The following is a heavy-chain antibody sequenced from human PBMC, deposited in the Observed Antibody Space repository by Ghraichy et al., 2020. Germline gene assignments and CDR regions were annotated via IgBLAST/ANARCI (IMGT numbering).Heavy chain of an antibody. J-gene: IGHJ5*02. CDR2: IRSKAKSYAT. Sequence: GGSLRLSCAASGFSCSGSPMHWVRQASGKGLEWVGRIRSKAKSYATAYAESVKGRFTISRDDSKNTAYLQMNSLKTEDTAVYYCTRHAEGMYYYDSSGHPFDPWGQGTLVTVSS. CDR3: TRHAEGMYYYDSSGHPFDP. CDR1: GFSCSGSP. D-gene: IGHD3-22*01. V-gene: IGHV3-73*01.